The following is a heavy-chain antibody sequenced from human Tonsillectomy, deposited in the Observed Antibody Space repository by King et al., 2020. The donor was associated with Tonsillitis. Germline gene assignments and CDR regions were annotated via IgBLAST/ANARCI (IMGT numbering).Heavy chain of an antibody. CDR2: ISSSSNYI. CDR1: GFTFSSYS. Sequence: VQLVESGGGLVKPGGSLRLSCAASGFTFSSYSMNWVRQAPGKGLEWVSSISSSSNYIYYAESVKGRFTISRDNAKNSLYLQMNSLRAEDTAVYYCERDYPPYSDYDYGGNSGAFDIWGQGTMVTVSS. J-gene: IGHJ3*02. D-gene: IGHD4-23*01. CDR3: ERDYPPYSDYDYGGNSGAFDI. V-gene: IGHV3-21*01.